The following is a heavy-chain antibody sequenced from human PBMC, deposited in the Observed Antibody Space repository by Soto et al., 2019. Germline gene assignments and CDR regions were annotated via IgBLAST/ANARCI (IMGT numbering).Heavy chain of an antibody. D-gene: IGHD3-3*01. J-gene: IGHJ4*02. CDR2: ISGSGGST. V-gene: IGHV3-23*01. CDR1: GFTFNSYA. CDR3: AKGLSVFGVVIRQENFDY. Sequence: GGSLRLSCAASGFTFNSYAMSWVRQAPGKGLEWVSAISGSGGSTYYADSVKGRFTISRDNSKNTLYLQMNSLRAEDTAVYYCAKGLSVFGVVIRQENFDYWGQGTLVTVSS.